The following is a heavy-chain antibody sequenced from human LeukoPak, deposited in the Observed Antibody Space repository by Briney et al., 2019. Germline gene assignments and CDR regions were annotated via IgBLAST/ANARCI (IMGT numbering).Heavy chain of an antibody. V-gene: IGHV3-74*01. CDR2: LPPDELGI. CDR1: GFTFTNYW. D-gene: IGHD6-6*01. CDR3: VGTIASRGSEY. J-gene: IGHJ4*02. Sequence: GGSLRLSCAASGFTFTNYWMHWVRQAPGMGLVWVSRLPPDELGIIYADSVKGRFTVSRDNAKNTVYLQMNNLGVDDTAMYYCVGTIASRGSEYWGQGALVTVSS.